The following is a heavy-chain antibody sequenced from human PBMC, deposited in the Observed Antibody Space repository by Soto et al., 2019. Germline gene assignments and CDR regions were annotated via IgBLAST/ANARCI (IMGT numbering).Heavy chain of an antibody. Sequence: HVQLVESGGGVVQPGRSLRLSCVASGFTFSSYPIHWVRQAPGKGLEWVTTISSDGNDKYYSDSVKGRFTTSRDNSKNTVYRQMNTMRVEDTAVYYCAKEGVDDKYYYYGMDVWGQGTTVNVSS. CDR3: AKEGVDDKYYYYGMDV. V-gene: IGHV3-30*04. CDR2: ISSDGNDK. CDR1: GFTFSSYP. J-gene: IGHJ6*02. D-gene: IGHD3-9*01.